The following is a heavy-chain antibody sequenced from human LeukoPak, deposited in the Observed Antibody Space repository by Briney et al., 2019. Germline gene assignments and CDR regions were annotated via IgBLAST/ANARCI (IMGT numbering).Heavy chain of an antibody. CDR2: IYYGGTT. J-gene: IGHJ4*02. V-gene: IGHV4-59*01. CDR3: ARDTTVASGTQH. CDR1: GGSLSTYS. D-gene: IGHD5-12*01. Sequence: SETLSLTCSVSGGSLSTYSWSWVRQSPGKRLEWIGYIYYGGTTNYNPSLKSRATISADTAKNQFSLRLRSVTAADTAIYYCARDTTVASGTQHWGQGTLVTVSS.